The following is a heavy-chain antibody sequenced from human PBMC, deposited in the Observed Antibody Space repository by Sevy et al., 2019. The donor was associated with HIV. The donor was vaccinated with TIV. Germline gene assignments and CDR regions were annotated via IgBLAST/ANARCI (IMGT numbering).Heavy chain of an antibody. D-gene: IGHD3-10*01. CDR1: GFTFSNYG. CDR3: ARPYGSGSWEAFDL. J-gene: IGHJ3*01. Sequence: GGSLRLSCAASGFTFSNYGMHWVRQAPGKGLEWVAAIFFDGNIKCYEDSVKGRFTIFRDNSKNTQYLQMNSLRAEDTALYYCARPYGSGSWEAFDLWGRGTLVTVSS. V-gene: IGHV3-33*01. CDR2: IFFDGNIK.